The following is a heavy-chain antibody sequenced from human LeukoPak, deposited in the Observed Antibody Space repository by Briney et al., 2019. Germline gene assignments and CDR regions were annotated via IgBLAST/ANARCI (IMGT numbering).Heavy chain of an antibody. CDR2: IFSSGST. CDR1: GASISSVNYY. V-gene: IGHV4-30-4*01. CDR3: ARRDYYGRWFDP. Sequence: DPSETLSLTCTVSGASISSVNYYWSWIRQPPGKALEWIGYIFSSGSTYYNPSLKSRVTISVDTSKNQFSLKLNSVSAADTAVYYCARRDYYGRWFDPWGQGTLVTVSS. J-gene: IGHJ5*02. D-gene: IGHD3-10*01.